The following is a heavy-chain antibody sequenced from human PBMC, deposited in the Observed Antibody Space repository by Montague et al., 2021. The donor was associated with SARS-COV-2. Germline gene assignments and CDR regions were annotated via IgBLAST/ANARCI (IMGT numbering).Heavy chain of an antibody. Sequence: SLRLSCAASGFTFSSYSMNWVRQAPGKGLEWVSYISSSSNPIYYADSVQGRFTISRDNAKNSLYLQMNSLRAEDTAVYYCARDRGGSVSSGPYYCGMDVWGQGTTVTVSS. J-gene: IGHJ6*02. D-gene: IGHD6-19*01. V-gene: IGHV3-48*04. CDR3: ARDRGGSVSSGPYYCGMDV. CDR2: ISSSSNPI. CDR1: GFTFSSYS.